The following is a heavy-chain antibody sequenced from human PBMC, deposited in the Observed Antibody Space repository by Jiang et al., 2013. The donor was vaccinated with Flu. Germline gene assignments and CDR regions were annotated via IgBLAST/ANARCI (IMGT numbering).Heavy chain of an antibody. CDR1: GGSFSGYY. D-gene: IGHD3-22*01. J-gene: IGHJ4*02. Sequence: LLKPSETLSLTCAVYGGSFSGYYWSWIRQPPGKGLEWIGEINHSGSTNYNPSLKSRVTISVDTSKNQFSLKLSSVTAADTAVYYCARAQGYYYPFDYWGQGTLVTVSS. CDR3: ARAQGYYYPFDY. V-gene: IGHV4-34*01. CDR2: INHSGST.